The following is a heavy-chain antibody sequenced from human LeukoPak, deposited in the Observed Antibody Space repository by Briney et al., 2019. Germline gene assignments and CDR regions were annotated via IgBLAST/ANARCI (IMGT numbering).Heavy chain of an antibody. CDR1: GGSISSSAYH. V-gene: IGHV4-39*01. CDR3: ARQTSLGFDI. CDR2: IYYSGGT. J-gene: IGHJ3*02. Sequence: SETLSLTCTVSGGSISSSAYHWAWTRQPPGKGLEWIGNIYYSGGTYYKPSLKSRITISLDTSKNRFSLRLSSVTAADTAVYYCARQTSLGFDIWGQGTMVTVSS.